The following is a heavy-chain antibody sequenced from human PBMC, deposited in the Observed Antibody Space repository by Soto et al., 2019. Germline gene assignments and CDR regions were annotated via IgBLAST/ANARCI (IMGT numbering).Heavy chain of an antibody. D-gene: IGHD3-22*01. Sequence: ASVKVSCKASGGTFSSYAISWVRQAPGQGLEWMGGIIPIFGTANYAQKFQGRVTITADESTSTAYMELSSLRSEDTAVYYCARDYYYDSSGYYGGQYYFDYWGQGTLVTVSS. CDR3: ARDYYYDSSGYYGGQYYFDY. CDR2: IIPIFGTA. CDR1: GGTFSSYA. J-gene: IGHJ4*02. V-gene: IGHV1-69*13.